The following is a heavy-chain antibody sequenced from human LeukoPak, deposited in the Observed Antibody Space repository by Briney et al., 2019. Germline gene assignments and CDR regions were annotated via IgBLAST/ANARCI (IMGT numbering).Heavy chain of an antibody. CDR2: ISSSANSI. V-gene: IGHV3-48*03. D-gene: IGHD6-13*01. J-gene: IGHJ4*02. Sequence: GGSLRLSCAASGFTFYGAEMNWVRQAPGKGREWLSYISSSANSIYYADSVKGRFTVSRDNAKNSLYLQMNSLRAEDTAVYYCARSLAAAELDYWGQGTLVTVSS. CDR1: GFTFYGAE. CDR3: ARSLAAAELDY.